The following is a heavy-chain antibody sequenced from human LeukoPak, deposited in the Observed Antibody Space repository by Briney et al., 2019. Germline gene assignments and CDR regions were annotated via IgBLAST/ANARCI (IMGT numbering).Heavy chain of an antibody. V-gene: IGHV3-7*01. J-gene: IGHJ4*02. D-gene: IGHD1-14*01. CDR3: ATGGGNFDY. CDR2: IKQDGSDK. CDR1: GFTVSTYW. Sequence: PGGSLRLSCAASGFTVSTYWMSWVRQAPERGLEWLANIKQDGSDKYYVDSVKGRFTISRDNAKNSLYLQMNSLRAEDTAVYYCATGGGNFDYWGQGTLVAVSS.